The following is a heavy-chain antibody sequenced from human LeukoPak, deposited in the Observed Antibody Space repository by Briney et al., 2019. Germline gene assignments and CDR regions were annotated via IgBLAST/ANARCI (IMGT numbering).Heavy chain of an antibody. D-gene: IGHD3-22*01. J-gene: IGHJ4*02. V-gene: IGHV4-34*01. CDR3: ARASRNYDSSGLWYFDY. CDR2: INHSGST. Sequence: SETLSLTCAVYGESFSGYYWSWIREPPGKGLECSGEINHSGSTNYNPSLKSRVTISVDTSKNQFSLKLSSVTDADTAVYYCARASRNYDSSGLWYFDYWGQGTLVTVSS. CDR1: GESFSGYY.